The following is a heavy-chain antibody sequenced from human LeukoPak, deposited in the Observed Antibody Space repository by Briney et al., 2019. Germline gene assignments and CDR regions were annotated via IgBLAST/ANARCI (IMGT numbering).Heavy chain of an antibody. CDR2: IFVSEST. D-gene: IGHD6-25*01. Sequence: SETLSLTCTVSGGSLNNYFWSWIRQPAGKGLEWIGRIFVSESTNYNPSLKSRVTMSIDPTKNQFSLKMTSVTAADTAVYYCARGENVRSSSGHLDHWGQGILVTVSS. J-gene: IGHJ4*02. CDR3: ARGENVRSSSGHLDH. CDR1: GGSLNNYF. V-gene: IGHV4-4*07.